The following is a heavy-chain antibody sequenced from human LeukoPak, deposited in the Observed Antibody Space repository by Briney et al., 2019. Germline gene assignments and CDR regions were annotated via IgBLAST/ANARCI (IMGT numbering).Heavy chain of an antibody. Sequence: GESLRLSCAASGFTFKNYAMHWVRQAPGKGLEWVALISYDGSNEYDADSVKGRFTISRDNSKNTLYLQMNSLRGEDTAVYYCARDFGPVAFDVWGQGTMVSVSS. D-gene: IGHD3-10*01. CDR3: ARDFGPVAFDV. V-gene: IGHV3-30-3*01. J-gene: IGHJ3*01. CDR2: ISYDGSNE. CDR1: GFTFKNYA.